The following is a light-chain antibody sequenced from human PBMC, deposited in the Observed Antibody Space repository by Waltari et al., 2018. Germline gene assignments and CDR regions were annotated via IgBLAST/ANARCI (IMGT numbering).Light chain of an antibody. J-gene: IGLJ3*02. CDR1: SSDVGSYNL. Sequence: QSALTQPASVSGSPGQSITISCTGTSSDVGSYNLVSWYQQYPGKAPPLMFSEVIHPPSGGSNRFSGSKSGNTASLTISGLQAEGEADYYCCSYGGSGTYVMFGGGTKVTVL. V-gene: IGLV2-23*02. CDR2: EVI. CDR3: CSYGGSGTYVM.